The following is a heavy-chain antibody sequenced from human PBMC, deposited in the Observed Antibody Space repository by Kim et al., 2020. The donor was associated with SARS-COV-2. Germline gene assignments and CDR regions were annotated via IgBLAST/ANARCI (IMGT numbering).Heavy chain of an antibody. J-gene: IGHJ5*02. CDR2: ISHNGFT. CDR1: GGSISSGDYY. CDR3: ARDLSGYYGILTGSPHWFDP. V-gene: IGHV4-30-4*01. Sequence: SETLSLTCTVSGGSISSGDYYWSWIRQPPGKGLEWLGYISHNGFTSYNPSLKRRIAISSDTSKNQFSLKLSSVTAADTAVYFCARDLSGYYGILTGSPHWFDPWGQGTLVTVSS. D-gene: IGHD3-9*01.